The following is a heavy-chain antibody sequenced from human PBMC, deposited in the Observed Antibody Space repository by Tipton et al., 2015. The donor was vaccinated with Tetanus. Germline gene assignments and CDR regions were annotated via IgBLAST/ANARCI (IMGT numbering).Heavy chain of an antibody. CDR1: GGSISNSEYH. J-gene: IGHJ4*02. D-gene: IGHD2-2*01. V-gene: IGHV4-39*02. Sequence: LRLSCSLSGGSISNSEYHWAWIRQPPGKGLEWIGSVFDSGTSYYNPSLKSRVTISVDTSKNHFSLRLSSVTVAETAVYYCAEGRRFCSSNSCHEYYFDSWGRGTLVTVSS. CDR2: VFDSGTS. CDR3: AEGRRFCSSNSCHEYYFDS.